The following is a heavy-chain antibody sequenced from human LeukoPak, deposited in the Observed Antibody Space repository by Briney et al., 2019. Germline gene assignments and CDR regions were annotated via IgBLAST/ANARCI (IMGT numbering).Heavy chain of an antibody. CDR1: GGSISNSSYY. CDR3: ASHSVVPAAPFDY. V-gene: IGHV4-39*01. D-gene: IGHD2-2*01. J-gene: IGHJ4*02. CDR2: IYYSGST. Sequence: SETLSLTCTVSGGSISNSSYYWGWIRQPPGKGLEWIGSIYYSGSTYYNPSLKSRVTISVDTSKNQFSLKLSSVTAADTAVYYCASHSVVPAAPFDYWGQGTLVTVSS.